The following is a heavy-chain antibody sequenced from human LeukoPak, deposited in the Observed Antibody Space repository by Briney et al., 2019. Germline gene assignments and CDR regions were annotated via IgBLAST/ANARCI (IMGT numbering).Heavy chain of an antibody. CDR2: ISSGGNNI. CDR1: GFTFSDYY. CDR3: ARDWAGGPHDY. D-gene: IGHD3-10*01. V-gene: IGHV3-11*04. Sequence: GGSLRLSCAASGFTFSDYYMSWIRQAPGKGLEWVSYISSGGNNIYYADSLKGRFTISRDNAKNSLYLQMNSLRAEDTAVYYCARDWAGGPHDYWGQGTLVTVSS. J-gene: IGHJ4*02.